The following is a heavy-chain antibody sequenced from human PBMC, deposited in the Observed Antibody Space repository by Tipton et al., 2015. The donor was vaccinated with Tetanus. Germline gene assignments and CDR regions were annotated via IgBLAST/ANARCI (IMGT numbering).Heavy chain of an antibody. V-gene: IGHV4-59*01. J-gene: IGHJ1*01. CDR2: IYYSGST. CDR1: GGSISSNY. Sequence: LRLSCTVSGGSISSNYWSWIRQPPGKGLEWIGNIYYSGSTNYNPSLKSRVTISGDTSKNQFSLKLSSVTPADTAVYYCARGSSVWSWYMQHWGQGTLVTVSS. CDR3: ARGSSVWSWYMQH. D-gene: IGHD2-2*01.